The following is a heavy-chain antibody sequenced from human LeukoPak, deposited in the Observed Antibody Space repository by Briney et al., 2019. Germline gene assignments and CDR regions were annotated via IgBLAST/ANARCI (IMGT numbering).Heavy chain of an antibody. CDR3: ARDGTYSDYDYYFDY. CDR1: GYTFTSYY. V-gene: IGHV1-46*01. J-gene: IGHJ4*02. Sequence: DSVKVSCKASGYTFTSYYLHWVRQAPGQGLEWMGVINPSGGSTTYAQKFQGRVTMTRDTSTTTVYMELGSLRSEDTAVYYCARDGTYSDYDYYFDYWGQGTLVT. CDR2: INPSGGST. D-gene: IGHD5-12*01.